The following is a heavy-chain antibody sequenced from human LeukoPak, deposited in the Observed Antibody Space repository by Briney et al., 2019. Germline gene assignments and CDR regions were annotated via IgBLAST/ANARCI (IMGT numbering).Heavy chain of an antibody. D-gene: IGHD6-19*01. CDR1: GYTFTGHY. J-gene: IGHJ5*02. CDR2: INPNSGGT. V-gene: IGHV1-2*06. Sequence: GASVKVSCKASGYTFTGHYMHWVRQAPGQGLEWMGRINPNSGGTNYAQKFQGRVTMTRDTSISTAYMELSRLRSDDTAVYYCARDLFTGGWYAWFDPWGQGTLVTVSS. CDR3: ARDLFTGGWYAWFDP.